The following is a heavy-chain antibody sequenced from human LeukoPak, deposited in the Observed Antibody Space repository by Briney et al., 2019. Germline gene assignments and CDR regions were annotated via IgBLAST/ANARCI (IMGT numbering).Heavy chain of an antibody. CDR3: AGLEYYDSSDLAGFDY. J-gene: IGHJ4*02. Sequence: GESLKISCKGSGYSFTSYWIGWVRQMPGKGLEWMGIIYPGDSDTRYSPSSQGQVTISADKSISTAYLQWSSLKASDTAMYYCAGLEYYDSSDLAGFDYWGQGTLVTVSS. CDR1: GYSFTSYW. D-gene: IGHD3-22*01. CDR2: IYPGDSDT. V-gene: IGHV5-51*01.